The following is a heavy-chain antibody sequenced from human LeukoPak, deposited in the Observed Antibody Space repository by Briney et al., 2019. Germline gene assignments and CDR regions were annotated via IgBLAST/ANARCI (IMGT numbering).Heavy chain of an antibody. J-gene: IGHJ4*02. D-gene: IGHD3-22*01. V-gene: IGHV3-23*01. CDR1: GFTFSSYA. CDR2: FSGSGGTT. CDR3: AKCSGSYYYDSSGYDDY. Sequence: GGSLRLSCAASGFTFSSYAMSWVRQAPGKGLEWVSAFSGSGGTTYYADSVKGRFTISRDNSKNTLYLQMNSLRAEDTAVYYCAKCSGSYYYDSSGYDDYWGQGTLVTVSS.